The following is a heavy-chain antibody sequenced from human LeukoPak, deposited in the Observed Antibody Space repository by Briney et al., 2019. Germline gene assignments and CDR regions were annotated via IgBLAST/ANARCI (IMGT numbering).Heavy chain of an antibody. CDR1: GDSISSYY. Sequence: PSETLSLTCTVSGDSISSYYWSWIRQPPGKGLEWIGYIYYSGNTNYNPSLKSRVTISVDTSKNQFSLKLSSVTAADTAVYFCARDESEFDYWGQGTLVTVSS. V-gene: IGHV4-59*12. J-gene: IGHJ4*02. CDR3: ARDESEFDY. CDR2: IYYSGNT.